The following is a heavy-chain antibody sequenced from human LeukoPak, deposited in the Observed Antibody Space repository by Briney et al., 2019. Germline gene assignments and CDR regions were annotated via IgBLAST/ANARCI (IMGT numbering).Heavy chain of an antibody. CDR3: ASRIAAAGTTIRY. V-gene: IGHV4-34*01. D-gene: IGHD6-13*01. J-gene: IGHJ4*02. Sequence: SETLSLTYAVYGGSFSGYYWSWIRQPPGKRLEWIGEINHSGSTNYNPSLKSRVTISVDTSKNQFSLKLSSVTAADTAVYYCASRIAAAGTTIRYWGQGTLVTVSS. CDR2: INHSGST. CDR1: GGSFSGYY.